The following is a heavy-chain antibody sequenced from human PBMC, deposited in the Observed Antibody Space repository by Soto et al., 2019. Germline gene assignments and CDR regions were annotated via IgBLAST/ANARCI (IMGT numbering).Heavy chain of an antibody. V-gene: IGHV3-23*01. CDR3: AKAQGYGTTDLYYYGMDV. D-gene: IGHD1-7*01. J-gene: IGHJ6*02. Sequence: PGGSLRLSCAASGFTFSSYAMSWVRQAPGKGLEWVSAISGSGGSTYYADSVKGRFTISRDNSKNTLYLQMNSLRAEDTAVYYCAKAQGYGTTDLYYYGMDVWGQGTTVTVSS. CDR1: GFTFSSYA. CDR2: ISGSGGST.